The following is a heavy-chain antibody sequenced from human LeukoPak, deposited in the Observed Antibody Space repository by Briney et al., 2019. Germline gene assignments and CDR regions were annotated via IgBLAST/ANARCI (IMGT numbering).Heavy chain of an antibody. CDR1: GYTFTGYY. D-gene: IGHD3-10*01. J-gene: IGHJ6*03. CDR3: ARDSYYGSGSYRYYYYMDV. Sequence: ASVKVSCKASGYTFTGYYMHWVRQAPGQGLEWMGWINPNSGGTNYAQKFQGRVTMTRDTSISTAYMELSRLRSDDTAVYYCARDSYYGSGSYRYYYYMDVWGKGTTVTISS. CDR2: INPNSGGT. V-gene: IGHV1-2*02.